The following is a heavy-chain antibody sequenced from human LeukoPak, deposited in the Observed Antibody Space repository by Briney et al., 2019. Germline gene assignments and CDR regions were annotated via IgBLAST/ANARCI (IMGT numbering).Heavy chain of an antibody. Sequence: GGSLTLSCAASGFTFSSYGMSWVRQAPGKGLEWVSGISISGDSTYYADSVKGRFTISRDNSKNTLYLQVNSLRAEDTAMYYCARNILFAFDIWGQGTMVTVSS. CDR3: ARNILFAFDI. V-gene: IGHV3-23*01. CDR2: ISISGDST. J-gene: IGHJ3*02. CDR1: GFTFSSYG.